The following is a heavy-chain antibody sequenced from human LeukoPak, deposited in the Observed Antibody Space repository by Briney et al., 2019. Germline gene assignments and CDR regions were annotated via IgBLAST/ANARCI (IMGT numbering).Heavy chain of an antibody. V-gene: IGHV1-2*02. CDR3: AKDGGGSYRYFQH. CDR2: INPNSGAT. CDR1: GYTFTGYY. Sequence: ASVKVSCKASGYTFTGYYIHWVRQAPGQGLEWMGWINPNSGATNYAQKFQGRVTMTRDTSISTAYMDLSRLRSDDTAVYYCAKDGGGSYRYFQHWGQGTLVTVSS. J-gene: IGHJ1*01. D-gene: IGHD1-26*01.